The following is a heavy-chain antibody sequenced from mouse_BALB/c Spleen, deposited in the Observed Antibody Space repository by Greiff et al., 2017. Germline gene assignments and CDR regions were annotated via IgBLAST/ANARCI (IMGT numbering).Heavy chain of an antibody. J-gene: IGHJ4*01. CDR3: TRDLSTMIKAMDY. CDR1: GFTFSSYT. Sequence: EVKLVESGGGLVKPGGSLKLSCAASGFTFSSYTMSWVRQTPEKRLEWVATISSGGSYTYYPDSVKGRFTISRDNAKNTLYLQMSSLKSEDTAMYYCTRDLSTMIKAMDYWGQGTSVTVSS. V-gene: IGHV5-6-4*01. D-gene: IGHD2-4*01. CDR2: ISSGGSYT.